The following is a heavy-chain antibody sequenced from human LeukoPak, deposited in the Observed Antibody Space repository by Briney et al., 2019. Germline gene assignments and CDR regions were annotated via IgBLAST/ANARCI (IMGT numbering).Heavy chain of an antibody. Sequence: ASVKVSCKASGYTFTSYDINWVRQATGQGLEWMGWMNPSSGNTGYALKFQGRVTLTRDTSTSTAYMELSSLTSEDTAVYYCAREDIVVVPPARPFDPWGQGTLVTVSS. J-gene: IGHJ5*02. CDR1: GYTFTSYD. D-gene: IGHD2-2*01. CDR3: AREDIVVVPPARPFDP. V-gene: IGHV1-8*03. CDR2: MNPSSGNT.